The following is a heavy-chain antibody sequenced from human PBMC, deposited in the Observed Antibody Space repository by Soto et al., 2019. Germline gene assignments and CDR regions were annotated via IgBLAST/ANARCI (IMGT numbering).Heavy chain of an antibody. CDR1: GGGNLRDYR. CDR3: ARGGDGYNFGVVY. D-gene: IGHD2-21*01. V-gene: IGHV1-69*01. J-gene: IGHJ4*02. Sequence: QAQLVQSGAEVKKPGSSVKVSCKASGGGNLRDYRTTWVRRAPGQGLEWMGGIIPKLGSANYAQNFQGRVTVTADESTNTVYMELRSLRSDDTAVYYCARGGDGYNFGVVYWGQGTPVIVSS. CDR2: IIPKLGSA.